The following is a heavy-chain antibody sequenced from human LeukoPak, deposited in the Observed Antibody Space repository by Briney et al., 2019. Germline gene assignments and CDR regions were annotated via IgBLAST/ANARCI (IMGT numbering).Heavy chain of an antibody. CDR3: ARWLQLTHYFDY. CDR2: IYYSGST. D-gene: IGHD5-24*01. Sequence: PSETLSLTCTVSGGSISSSSYYWGWIRQPPGKGLEWIGSIYYSGSTNYNPSLKSRVTISVDTSKNQFSLKLSSVTAADTAVYYCARWLQLTHYFDYWGQGTLVTVSS. CDR1: GGSISSSSYY. J-gene: IGHJ4*02. V-gene: IGHV4-39*01.